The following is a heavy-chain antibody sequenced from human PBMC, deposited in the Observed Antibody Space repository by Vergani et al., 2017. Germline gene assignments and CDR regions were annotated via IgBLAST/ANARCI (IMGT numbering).Heavy chain of an antibody. CDR3: ASLPLMIVVPY. Sequence: EVQLVESGGGLVQPGGSLRLSCAASGFTFSSYWMSWVRQAPGKGLEWVANIKQDGSEKYYVDSVKGRFTISRDNAKNSLYLQMNSLRAEDTAVYYCASLPLMIVVPYWGQGTLVTVSS. V-gene: IGHV3-7*03. J-gene: IGHJ4*02. D-gene: IGHD3-22*01. CDR1: GFTFSSYW. CDR2: IKQDGSEK.